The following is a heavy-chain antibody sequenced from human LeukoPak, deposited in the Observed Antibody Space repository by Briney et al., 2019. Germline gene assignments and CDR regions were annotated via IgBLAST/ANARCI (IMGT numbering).Heavy chain of an antibody. J-gene: IGHJ4*02. CDR3: GRGMRDYYGLGY. CDR2: ISGSGGST. V-gene: IGHV3-23*01. D-gene: IGHD3-10*01. CDR1: GFTFSSYA. Sequence: GGSLRLSCAASGFTFSSYAMSWVRQAPGKGLEWVSAISGSGGSTYYADSVRGRFTISRDNAKNTLFLQMNSLTVEDTAVYYCGRGMRDYYGLGYWGQGILVTVSS.